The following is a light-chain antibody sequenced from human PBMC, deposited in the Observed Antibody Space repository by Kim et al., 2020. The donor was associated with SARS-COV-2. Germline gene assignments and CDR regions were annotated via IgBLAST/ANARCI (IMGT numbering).Light chain of an antibody. J-gene: IGKJ2*01. CDR2: ATS. CDR1: QNIGNY. CDR3: QQSYSAPYT. V-gene: IGKV1-39*01. Sequence: SASVGDRVIITCRASQNIGNYLNWFQQRVGRAPKLLIYATSILQSGVPPRFSGSGSGTDHTLTISGLQLEDFATYFCQQSYSAPYTFGQGTKLEI.